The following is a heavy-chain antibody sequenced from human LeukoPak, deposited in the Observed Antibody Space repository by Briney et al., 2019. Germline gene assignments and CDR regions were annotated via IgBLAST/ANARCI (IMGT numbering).Heavy chain of an antibody. CDR1: GYTFTSYA. CDR2: MKPNSGNT. Sequence: ASVKVSCKASGYTFTSYAMNWVRRASGQGLEWMGYMKPNSGNTGYAQKFQGRVTMTRDTSISTAYMELSSLTSEDTAVYYCATELRWKDHWGQGTLVTVSS. J-gene: IGHJ4*02. CDR3: ATELRWKDH. D-gene: IGHD4-23*01. V-gene: IGHV1-8*02.